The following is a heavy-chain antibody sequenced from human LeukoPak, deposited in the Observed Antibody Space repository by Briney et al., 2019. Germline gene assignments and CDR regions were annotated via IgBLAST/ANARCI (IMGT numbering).Heavy chain of an antibody. J-gene: IGHJ3*02. CDR1: GFTFSSYS. D-gene: IGHD4-17*01. CDR3: ARDDDYGDYGDAFDI. CDR2: ISSSSSYI. Sequence: GGSLRLSCAASGFTFSSYSMNWVRQAPGKGLEWVSSISSSSSYIYYADSVKGRFTISRDNAKNSLYLQMDSLRAEDTAVYYCARDDDYGDYGDAFDIWGQGTMVTVSS. V-gene: IGHV3-21*01.